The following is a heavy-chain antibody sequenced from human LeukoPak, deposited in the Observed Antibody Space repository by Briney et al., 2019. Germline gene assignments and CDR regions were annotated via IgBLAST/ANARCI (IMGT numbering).Heavy chain of an antibody. V-gene: IGHV3-23*01. CDR2: IGGRGGSA. CDR1: GFTFSSYW. D-gene: IGHD3-10*01. Sequence: GGSLRLSCAASGFTFSSYWMSWVRQAPGKGLEWVSSIGGRGGSAYYADSVKGRFTISRDNSKNTLYLEVISLTAEDTAVYYCAKDDAWLRFGEWSQGTLVTVSS. J-gene: IGHJ4*02. CDR3: AKDDAWLRFGE.